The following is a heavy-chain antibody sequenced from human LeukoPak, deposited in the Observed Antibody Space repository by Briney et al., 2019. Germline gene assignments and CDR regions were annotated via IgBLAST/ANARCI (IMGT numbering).Heavy chain of an antibody. V-gene: IGHV1-18*01. Sequence: ASVKVSCTASGYTFSNYGITWVRQAPGQGLEWGGWISGYNGHTNYAQNLQGRVTMTTDISTSTAYMELRSLRSDDTAVYYCARLGQRLVFPQNNLSAPWGQGTLVTVSS. CDR3: ARLGQRLVFPQNNLSAP. J-gene: IGHJ5*02. D-gene: IGHD6-19*01. CDR1: GYTFSNYG. CDR2: ISGYNGHT.